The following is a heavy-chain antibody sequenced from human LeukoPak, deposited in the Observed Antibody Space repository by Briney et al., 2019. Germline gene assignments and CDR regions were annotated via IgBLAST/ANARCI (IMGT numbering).Heavy chain of an antibody. CDR1: GFTFSSYE. CDR3: ARDNRGYDSSGYPSHFDY. V-gene: IGHV3-48*03. Sequence: GGSLRLSCAASGFTFSSYEMNWVRQAPGKGLEWVSYISSSGSTIYYADSVKGRFTISRDNAKNSLYLQMNSLRAEDTAVYYCARDNRGYDSSGYPSHFDYWGQGTLVTVSS. D-gene: IGHD3-22*01. J-gene: IGHJ4*02. CDR2: ISSSGSTI.